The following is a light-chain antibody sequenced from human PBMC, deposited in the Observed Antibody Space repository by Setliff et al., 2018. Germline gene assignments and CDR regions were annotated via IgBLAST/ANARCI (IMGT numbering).Light chain of an antibody. Sequence: QSVLTQPAAVSGSPGQSIAISCTGTSRDVGGYNFVSWYQQHPDKAPKLLIYDVTVRPSGVSDRFSGSKSGNTASLTISGLQAEDEADYYCLSYTSDTTYVFGSGTKVTVL. J-gene: IGLJ1*01. CDR2: DVT. V-gene: IGLV2-14*01. CDR3: LSYTSDTTYV. CDR1: SRDVGGYNF.